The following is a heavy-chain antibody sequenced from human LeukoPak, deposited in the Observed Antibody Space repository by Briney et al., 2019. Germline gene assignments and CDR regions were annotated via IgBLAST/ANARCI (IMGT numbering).Heavy chain of an antibody. CDR3: AREDDFWSGYYSSGIGYFDY. CDR2: IYTSGST. CDR1: GGSISSYY. J-gene: IGHJ4*02. Sequence: SETLSLTCTVSGGSISSYYWSWIRQPAGKGLEWIGRIYTSGSTNYNPSLKSRVTISVDTFKNQFSLKLNSVTAADTAVYYCAREDDFWSGYYSSGIGYFDYWGQGTLVTVSS. V-gene: IGHV4-4*07. D-gene: IGHD3-3*01.